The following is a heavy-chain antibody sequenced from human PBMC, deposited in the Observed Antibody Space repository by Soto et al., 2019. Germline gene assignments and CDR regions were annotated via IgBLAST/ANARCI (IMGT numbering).Heavy chain of an antibody. D-gene: IGHD4-17*01. Sequence: EVQLLESGGDLVQPGRSLRLSCAASGFTFSGYAMSWVRQAPGKGLEWVSVIHGGGNSAYYADSVKGRFTISRDNSKNTLYLQMSSLRGEDTAVYYGAKNRRRVTSAWHFDYWGQGTLGTVSS. V-gene: IGHV3-23*01. CDR1: GFTFSGYA. CDR3: AKNRRRVTSAWHFDY. CDR2: IHGGGNSA. J-gene: IGHJ4*02.